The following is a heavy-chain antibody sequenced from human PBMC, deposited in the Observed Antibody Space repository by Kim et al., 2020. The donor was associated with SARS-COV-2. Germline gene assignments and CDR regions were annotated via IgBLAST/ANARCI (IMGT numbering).Heavy chain of an antibody. Sequence: GGSLRLSCAASGFTFSNAWMSWVRQAPGKGLEWVGHIKSKTDGGTTDYAAPVKGRFTISRDDSKNTLYLQMNSLKTEDTAVYYCTTDKSLFYYYYYMDVWGKGTTVTVSS. CDR1: GFTFSNAW. CDR2: IKSKTDGGTT. CDR3: TTDKSLFYYYYYMDV. V-gene: IGHV3-15*01. J-gene: IGHJ6*03.